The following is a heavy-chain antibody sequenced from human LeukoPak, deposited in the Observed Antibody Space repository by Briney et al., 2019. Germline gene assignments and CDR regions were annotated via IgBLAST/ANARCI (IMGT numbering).Heavy chain of an antibody. Sequence: PGGSLSLSCAASGFTFSKYAMSWVRQAPGQGLEGVSGFSGSGSDTYYADSVKGRFTISRDNSNNPLYLQMNSLRAEDTAIYYCAKDRSCTNNICHGDFDYWGQGTLVTVCS. CDR2: FSGSGSDT. D-gene: IGHD2-8*01. V-gene: IGHV3-23*01. J-gene: IGHJ4*02. CDR1: GFTFSKYA. CDR3: AKDRSCTNNICHGDFDY.